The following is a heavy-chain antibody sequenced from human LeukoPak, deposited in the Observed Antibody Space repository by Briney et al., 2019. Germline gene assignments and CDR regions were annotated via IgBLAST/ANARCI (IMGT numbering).Heavy chain of an antibody. J-gene: IGHJ5*02. CDR1: GGTFSSYA. Sequence: SVKVSCKASGGTFSSYAISWVRQAPGQGLEWMGGIIPIFGTANYAQKFQGRVTITADESTSTAYMELSSLRSEDTAVYYCARIEDIVVVPAAPFDPWGQGTLVTVST. D-gene: IGHD2-2*01. CDR3: ARIEDIVVVPAAPFDP. CDR2: IIPIFGTA. V-gene: IGHV1-69*01.